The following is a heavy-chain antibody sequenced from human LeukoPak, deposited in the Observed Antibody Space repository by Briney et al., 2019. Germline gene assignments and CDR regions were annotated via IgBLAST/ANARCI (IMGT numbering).Heavy chain of an antibody. CDR3: ARDYGDEN. D-gene: IGHD4-17*01. CDR2: IRYDGSNK. V-gene: IGHV3-30*02. J-gene: IGHJ4*02. Sequence: GGSLRLSCAASGFTFSSYGMHWVRQAPGKGLEWVAFIRYDGSNKYYADSVKGRFTISRDNAKNSLYLHMSSLRADDTAVYYCARDYGDENWGQGTLVTVSS. CDR1: GFTFSSYG.